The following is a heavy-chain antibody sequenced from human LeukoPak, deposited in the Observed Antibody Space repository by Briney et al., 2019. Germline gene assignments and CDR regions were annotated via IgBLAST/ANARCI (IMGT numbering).Heavy chain of an antibody. D-gene: IGHD3-16*01. J-gene: IGHJ4*02. CDR3: ARGSPSIGGEYFDY. CDR1: GGTFSSYA. V-gene: IGHV1-69*05. CDR2: IIPIFGTA. Sequence: GASVKVSCKASGGTFSSYAISWVRQAPGQGLEWMGGIIPIFGTANYAQKFQGRVTITTDESTSTAYMELSSLRSEDTAVYYCARGSPSIGGEYFDYWGQGTLVTVSS.